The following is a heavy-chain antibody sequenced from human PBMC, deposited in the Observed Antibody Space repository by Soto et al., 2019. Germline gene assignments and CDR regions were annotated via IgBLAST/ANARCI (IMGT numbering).Heavy chain of an antibody. J-gene: IGHJ6*03. CDR3: ARDVLGGRYSMDV. Sequence: EVQLVESGGGLVQPGGSLRLSCAASGFTFSSYAMHWVRQAPGKGLEYVSAISSNGGSTYYANSVKGRFTISRDNSKNSLYLQMGSLRAADMAVYYCARDVLGGRYSMDVWGQGTTVTVSS. CDR2: ISSNGGST. V-gene: IGHV3-64*01. CDR1: GFTFSSYA. D-gene: IGHD1-26*01.